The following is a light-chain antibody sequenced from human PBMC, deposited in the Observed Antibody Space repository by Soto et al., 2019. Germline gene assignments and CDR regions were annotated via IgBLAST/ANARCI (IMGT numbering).Light chain of an antibody. J-gene: IGLJ1*01. V-gene: IGLV2-11*01. CDR2: DVS. Sequence: QSALTQPRSVSGSPGQSVTISCTGTSCDVGRYNYVSWYQQHPGKAPKVMIYDVSERPSGVPDRFSGSKSGNTASLTISGLQAEDEADYYCCSYAGSPRYVFGTGTKLTVL. CDR3: CSYAGSPRYV. CDR1: SCDVGRYNY.